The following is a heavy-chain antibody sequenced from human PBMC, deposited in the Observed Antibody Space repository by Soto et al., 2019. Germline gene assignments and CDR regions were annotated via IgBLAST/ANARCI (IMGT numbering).Heavy chain of an antibody. Sequence: QVQLVQSGAEVKKPGSSVKVSCKASGGTFSSYAISWVRQAPGQGLEGMGGIIPIFGTANYAQKFHGRVTMTADKSTSTAYMELSSLRSEDTAVYYCARGWRTYYYDSSGYSTWGQGTLVTVSS. CDR2: IIPIFGTA. CDR1: GGTFSSYA. V-gene: IGHV1-69*06. J-gene: IGHJ5*02. D-gene: IGHD3-22*01. CDR3: ARGWRTYYYDSSGYST.